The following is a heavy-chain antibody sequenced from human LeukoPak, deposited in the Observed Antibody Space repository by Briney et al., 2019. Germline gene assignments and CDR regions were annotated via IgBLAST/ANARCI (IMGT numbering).Heavy chain of an antibody. CDR1: GGSFSGYY. Sequence: SETLSLTCAVYGGSFSGYYWSWIRQPPGKGLEWIGEINHSGSTNYNPSLKSRVTISVDTSKNQFSLKMTSVTAADTAVYYCARDVPGTSSFDYWGQGTLVTVSS. J-gene: IGHJ4*02. D-gene: IGHD3/OR15-3a*01. CDR3: ARDVPGTSSFDY. CDR2: INHSGST. V-gene: IGHV4-34*01.